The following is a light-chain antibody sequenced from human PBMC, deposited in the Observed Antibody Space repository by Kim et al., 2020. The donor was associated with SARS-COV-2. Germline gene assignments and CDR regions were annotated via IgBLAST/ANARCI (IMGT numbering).Light chain of an antibody. CDR2: GAS. CDR3: QQYNKWPYT. Sequence: SVSRGGRAALDCRASQSVSRDLAWYQQKPGQAPRLLIYGASTRATGIPAGFSGSGSGTEFTLTISSLQSEDFAVYYCQQYNKWPYTFGQGTKLEI. CDR1: QSVSRD. J-gene: IGKJ2*01. V-gene: IGKV3-15*01.